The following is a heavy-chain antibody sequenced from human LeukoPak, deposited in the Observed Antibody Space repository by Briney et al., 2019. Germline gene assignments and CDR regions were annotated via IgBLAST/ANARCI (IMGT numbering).Heavy chain of an antibody. CDR1: GFSLSSYS. CDR3: ARSSGLFLTGYYPEY. D-gene: IGHD3-9*01. CDR2: ISSRGGNI. Sequence: GGSLRLSWAADGFSLSSYSRSWVRQPPGKGLGWVSAISSRGGNIYYANSVKGRFTISRDSSTNTLFLHMSSLRAEDTAVYYCARSSGLFLTGYYPEYWGQGTLVAVSS. V-gene: IGHV3-23*01. J-gene: IGHJ4*02.